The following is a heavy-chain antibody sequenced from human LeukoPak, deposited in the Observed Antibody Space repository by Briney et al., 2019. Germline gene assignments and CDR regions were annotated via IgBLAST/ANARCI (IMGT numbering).Heavy chain of an antibody. D-gene: IGHD6-6*01. CDR1: GFTFRNYA. CDR3: ARDPWGSSSF. V-gene: IGHV3-30*03. CDR2: MSYDGSDK. J-gene: IGHJ4*02. Sequence: PGGSLRLSCAASGFTFRNYAMHWVRQAPGKGLEWVAFMSYDGSDKYYADSVKGRFTISRDNSKNTLYLQMNSLRAEDTAVYYCARDPWGSSSFWGQGTLVTVSS.